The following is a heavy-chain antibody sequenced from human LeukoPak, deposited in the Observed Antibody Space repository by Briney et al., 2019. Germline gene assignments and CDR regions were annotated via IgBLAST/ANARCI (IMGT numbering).Heavy chain of an antibody. J-gene: IGHJ6*02. CDR1: GGTFSSYA. CDR3: ASVGLAVPSYYYYGMDV. Sequence: SVKLSCKASGGTFSSYAISWVRQAPGQGLEWMGRIIPILGIANYAQKFQGRVTSTADKSTSTAHMERSSLRSEDTAVYYCASVGLAVPSYYYYGMDVWGQGTTVTVSS. V-gene: IGHV1-69*04. CDR2: IIPILGIA. D-gene: IGHD1-26*01.